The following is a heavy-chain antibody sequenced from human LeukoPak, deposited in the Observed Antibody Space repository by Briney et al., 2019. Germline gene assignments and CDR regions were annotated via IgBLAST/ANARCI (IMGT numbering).Heavy chain of an antibody. V-gene: IGHV3-21*01. J-gene: IGHJ6*03. D-gene: IGHD2-21*02. CDR1: GFTFSSYW. CDR3: VRASHIVVVTGIPQGYYYYMDV. Sequence: GGSLRLSCAASGFTFSSYWMSWVRQAPGKGLEWVSCISGSGSYIYYADSVKGRFTISRDNAKSSLYLQMNSLRAEDTAVYYCVRASHIVVVTGIPQGYYYYMDVWGKGTTVTVSS. CDR2: ISGSGSYI.